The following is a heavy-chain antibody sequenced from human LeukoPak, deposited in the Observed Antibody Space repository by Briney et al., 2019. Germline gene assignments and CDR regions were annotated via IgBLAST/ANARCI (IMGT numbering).Heavy chain of an antibody. D-gene: IGHD3-16*02. V-gene: IGHV4-34*01. J-gene: IGHJ4*02. Sequence: PSETLSLTCAVYGGSFSGYYWSWIRQPPGKGPEWIGEINHSGSTNYNPSLKSRVTISVDTSKNQFSLKLSSVTAADTAVYYCARGQAYDYVWGSYRYISPPFDYWGQGTLVTVSS. CDR1: GGSFSGYY. CDR3: ARGQAYDYVWGSYRYISPPFDY. CDR2: INHSGST.